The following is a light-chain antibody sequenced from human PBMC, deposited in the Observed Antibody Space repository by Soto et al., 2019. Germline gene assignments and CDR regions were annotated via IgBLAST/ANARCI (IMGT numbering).Light chain of an antibody. CDR1: SSDVGSNNY. CDR3: RSYAGANRV. Sequence: QSALTQPPSASGSPGQSVTISCTGTSSDVGSNNYVSWYQQHPGKAPKLMIYEVTKRPSGVPDRFSGSKSGNTASLTVSGLQAKDETDYYCRSYAGANRVFGTVTNLNVL. V-gene: IGLV2-8*01. CDR2: EVT. J-gene: IGLJ1*01.